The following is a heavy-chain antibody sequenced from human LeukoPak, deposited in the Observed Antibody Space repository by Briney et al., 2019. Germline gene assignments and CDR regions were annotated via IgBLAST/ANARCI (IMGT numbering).Heavy chain of an antibody. CDR2: INKDGGEK. V-gene: IGHV3-7*03. D-gene: IGHD1-26*01. CDR3: VKDSPPRCSGSPPAY. J-gene: IGHJ4*02. Sequence: GGSLRLSCAASGFTFSSYWMSWVRQAPGKGLEWVANINKDGGEKYYVDSVKGRFTISRDNAKNSLYLQMNSLRADDTAVYYCVKDSPPRCSGSPPAYWGQGTLVTVSS. CDR1: GFTFSSYW.